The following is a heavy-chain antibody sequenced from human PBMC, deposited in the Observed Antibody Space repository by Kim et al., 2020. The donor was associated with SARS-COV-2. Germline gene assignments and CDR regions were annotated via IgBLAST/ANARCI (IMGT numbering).Heavy chain of an antibody. J-gene: IGHJ4*02. CDR2: ISSSSSYI. Sequence: GGSLRLSCAASGFTFSSYSMNWVRQAPGKGLEWVSSISSSSSYIYYADSVKGRFTISSDNAKNSLYLQMNSLRAEDTAVYYCAGHREDSRGWYSGGYWGQGTLVTVSS. D-gene: IGHD6-19*01. V-gene: IGHV3-21*01. CDR1: GFTFSSYS. CDR3: AGHREDSRGWYSGGY.